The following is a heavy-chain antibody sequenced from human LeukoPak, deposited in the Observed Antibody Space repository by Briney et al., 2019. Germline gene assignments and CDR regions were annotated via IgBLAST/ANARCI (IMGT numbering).Heavy chain of an antibody. D-gene: IGHD6-19*01. CDR1: GGSISSDLYY. CDR2: IYSNGWT. V-gene: IGHV4-61*02. CDR3: ARGSGWNSFDP. Sequence: PSETLSLTCTVSGGSISSDLYYWTWIRQPAGKGLEWIGRIYSNGWTDYNPSLKSRVTMSLDTSKNQFSLRLGLATAADTAFYYCARGSGWNSFDPWGQGTLVTVSS. J-gene: IGHJ5*02.